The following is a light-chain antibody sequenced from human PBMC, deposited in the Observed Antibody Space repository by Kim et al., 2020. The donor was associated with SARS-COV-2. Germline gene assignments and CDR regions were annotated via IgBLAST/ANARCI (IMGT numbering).Light chain of an antibody. CDR1: QSVSSIY. CDR2: SAS. V-gene: IGKV3-20*01. J-gene: IGKJ2*01. CDR3: HHYARSRYT. Sequence: LSPGERATPSCRASQSVSSIYLAWFQQKPGQAPRLLIESASSRATGIPDKFSGSGSGTDFTLTISRLEAEDSAVYYCHHYARSRYTFGQGTKVEI.